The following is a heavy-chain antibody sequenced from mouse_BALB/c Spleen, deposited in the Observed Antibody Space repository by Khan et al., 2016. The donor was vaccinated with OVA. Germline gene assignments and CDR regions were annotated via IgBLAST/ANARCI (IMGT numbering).Heavy chain of an antibody. J-gene: IGHJ2*01. V-gene: IGHV14-3*02. CDR1: GLNIKDTY. CDR2: IDPPNGNP. Sequence: VQLQQSVAELVKSGSTVKLSFTASGLNIKDTYMHWLKPWPEQVLSWIGRIDPPNGNPIYDPKFQGKATITADTSSNTAYLQLSSLTSEDTTVYYCARMARKWGKGTTLTVSS. CDR3: ARMARK.